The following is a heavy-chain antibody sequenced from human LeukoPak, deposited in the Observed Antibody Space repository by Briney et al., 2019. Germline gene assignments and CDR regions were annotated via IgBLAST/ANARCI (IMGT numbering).Heavy chain of an antibody. CDR2: IIPIFGTA. Sequence: SVEVSCKASRGTFSSYAISWVRQAPGQGLEWMGGIIPIFGTANYAQKFQGRVTITADESTSTAYMELSSLRSEDTAVYYCARVARWLQLLPHYYGMDVWGQGTTVTVSS. D-gene: IGHD5-24*01. CDR1: RGTFSSYA. V-gene: IGHV1-69*13. CDR3: ARVARWLQLLPHYYGMDV. J-gene: IGHJ6*02.